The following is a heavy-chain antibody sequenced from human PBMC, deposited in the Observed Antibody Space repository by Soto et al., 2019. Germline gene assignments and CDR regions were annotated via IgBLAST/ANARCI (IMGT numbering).Heavy chain of an antibody. D-gene: IGHD1-26*01. V-gene: IGHV3-48*03. CDR1: GFAFSNYE. Sequence: GGSLRLSCAASGFAFSNYEMNWVRQAPGKGLEWVSYISLSGSTIYYADSVKGRFTISRDDAKDSLYLEMDSLRADDTAVYYCAGESFSASPNFFDYWGQGTLVTVSS. CDR3: AGESFSASPNFFDY. CDR2: ISLSGSTI. J-gene: IGHJ4*02.